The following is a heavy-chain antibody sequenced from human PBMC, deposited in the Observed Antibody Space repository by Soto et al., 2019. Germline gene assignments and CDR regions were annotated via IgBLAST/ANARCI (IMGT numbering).Heavy chain of an antibody. J-gene: IGHJ6*02. CDR2: INPNSGGI. V-gene: IGHV1-2*02. CDR3: ARVAPIAAAGILYNYYGMDV. Sequence: VAAVKVSCKASGYTFTGYYMHWVRQAPGQGLEWMGWINPNSGGINYAQKFQGRVTMTRDTSISTAYMELSRLRSDDTAVYYCARVAPIAAAGILYNYYGMDVWGQGTTVTVSS. D-gene: IGHD6-13*01. CDR1: GYTFTGYY.